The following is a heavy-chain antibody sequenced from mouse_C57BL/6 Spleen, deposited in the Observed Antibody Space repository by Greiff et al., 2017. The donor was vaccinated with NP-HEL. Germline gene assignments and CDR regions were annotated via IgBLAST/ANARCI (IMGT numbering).Heavy chain of an antibody. CDR3: AREGELITTVVAHWYFDV. V-gene: IGHV1-7*01. CDR1: GYPFTSYW. D-gene: IGHD1-1*01. CDR2: INPSSGYP. Sequence: VQLQQSGAELAKLGASVKLSAKASGYPFTSYWMPWVKQGPGQGLEWIGYINPSSGYPKSNQKFKDKATLTADKSSSTAYMQLSSLTDEDSAVYYCAREGELITTVVAHWYFDVWGTGTTVTVSS. J-gene: IGHJ1*03.